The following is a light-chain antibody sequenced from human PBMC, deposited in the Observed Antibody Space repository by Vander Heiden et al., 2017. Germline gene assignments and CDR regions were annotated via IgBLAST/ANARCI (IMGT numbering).Light chain of an antibody. CDR1: NIGSKS. V-gene: IGLV3-21*02. J-gene: IGLJ3*02. CDR3: QVWDSSSDHPE. CDR2: DDS. Sequence: SYVLTQPPPASVAPGQTARITCGGNNIGSKSVHWYQRKPGQAPVLVVYDDSDRPSGIPERFSGSNSGNTATLTISRVEAENEADYYCQVWDSSSDHPEFGGGTKLTVL.